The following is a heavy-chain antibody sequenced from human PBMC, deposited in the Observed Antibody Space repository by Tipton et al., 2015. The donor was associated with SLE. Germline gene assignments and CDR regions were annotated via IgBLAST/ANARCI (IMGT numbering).Heavy chain of an antibody. J-gene: IGHJ4*02. V-gene: IGHV4-61*02. CDR3: ARSDYNFWSGLDY. Sequence: TLSLTCTVSGGSINTDNYYWSWIRQPAGKGLEWIGRIYTTGRTNYNPSLKSRVTISLDTSKNQFSLKLTSVTAADTAVYYCARSDYNFWSGLDYWGQGTLVPVSS. D-gene: IGHD3-3*01. CDR2: IYTTGRT. CDR1: GGSINTDNYY.